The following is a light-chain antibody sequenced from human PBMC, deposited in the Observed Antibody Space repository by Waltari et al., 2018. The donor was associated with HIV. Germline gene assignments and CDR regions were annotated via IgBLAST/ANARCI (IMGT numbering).Light chain of an antibody. Sequence: ETLLTQSPVTLSVSPGERVTLSCRASQSVSGNLAWYQQKPGQAPRLLIDGASSRATDIPARFSGSGSGTDYTLTISNLQSEDSAVYYCQLYIHWPPYTFGQGTKLEIK. J-gene: IGKJ2*01. CDR1: QSVSGN. V-gene: IGKV3-15*01. CDR2: GAS. CDR3: QLYIHWPPYT.